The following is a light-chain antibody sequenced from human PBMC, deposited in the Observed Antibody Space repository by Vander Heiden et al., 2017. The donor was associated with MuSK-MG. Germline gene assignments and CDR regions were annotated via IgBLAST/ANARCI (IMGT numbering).Light chain of an antibody. J-gene: IGLJ3*02. CDR1: TLRAFY. Sequence: SSELSQDPAVSVALGQTVRITCHGDTLRAFYASWSQQKPGQAPLLVGYDNNNRPSGIPDRFSGSTSGNTASLNTTGAQAEEEADYYCSSPDRSSNRLVFGGGTKVTVL. V-gene: IGLV3-19*01. CDR3: SSPDRSSNRLV. CDR2: DNN.